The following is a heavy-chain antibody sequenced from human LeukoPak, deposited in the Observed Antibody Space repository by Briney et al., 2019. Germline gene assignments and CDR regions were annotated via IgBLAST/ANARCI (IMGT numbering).Heavy chain of an antibody. CDR2: IYYSGST. CDR1: GGSISRSSYY. CDR3: ARQSPFTVTSPY. D-gene: IGHD4-11*01. J-gene: IGHJ4*02. Sequence: SETLSLTCTVSGGSISRSSYYWGWIRQPPGKGLEWIGSIYYSGSTYYNPSLKSRVTISVDTSKNQFSLKLSSVTAADTAVYYCARQSPFTVTSPYWGQGTLVTVSS. V-gene: IGHV4-39*01.